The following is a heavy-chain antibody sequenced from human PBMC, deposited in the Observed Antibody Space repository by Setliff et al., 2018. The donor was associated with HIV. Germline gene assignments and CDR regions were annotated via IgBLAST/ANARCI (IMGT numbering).Heavy chain of an antibody. CDR3: ARVLFGQSGSYKNYYFDY. Sequence: PSETLSLTCIVSGGSFSSYFWSWIRQSPGKGLEWIGNIYDTGKINYNPSLKGRVTMSIDMPEGQFSLNLRSVTAADTATYYCARVLFGQSGSYKNYYFDYWGQGTLVTVSS. D-gene: IGHD3-10*01. CDR1: GGSFSSYF. J-gene: IGHJ4*02. V-gene: IGHV4-59*01. CDR2: IYDTGKI.